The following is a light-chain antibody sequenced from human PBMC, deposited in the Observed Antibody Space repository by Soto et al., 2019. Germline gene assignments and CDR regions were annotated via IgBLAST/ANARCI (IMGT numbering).Light chain of an antibody. CDR2: WAS. Sequence: IVMTRSPESLAVSLGERATINCKSSQSVLSSSNNRNDLAWYQQKPGQPPKLLIYWASTRESGVPDRFSGSGSGTDFTLTISSLQAEDVAVYYCQQYYSPLWTFGQGTKVDIK. V-gene: IGKV4-1*01. J-gene: IGKJ1*01. CDR3: QQYYSPLWT. CDR1: QSVLSSSNNRND.